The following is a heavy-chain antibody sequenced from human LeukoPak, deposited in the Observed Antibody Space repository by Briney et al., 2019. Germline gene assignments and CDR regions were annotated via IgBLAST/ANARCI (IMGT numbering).Heavy chain of an antibody. V-gene: IGHV4-39*07. CDR3: ASYSGIYSAFEI. CDR1: GDSISNSNYY. D-gene: IGHD1-26*01. Sequence: SETLSLTCTASGDSISNSNYYWGWVRQSPGRGLEWLGNIFYNGGPYYNPSFRSRVAISVDTSKNHFSLTLNAVTAADTAVYYCASYSGIYSAFEIWSQGTLVTVSS. J-gene: IGHJ3*02. CDR2: IFYNGGP.